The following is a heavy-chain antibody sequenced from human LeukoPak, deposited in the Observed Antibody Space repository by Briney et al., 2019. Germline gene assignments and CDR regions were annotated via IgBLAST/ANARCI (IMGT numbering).Heavy chain of an antibody. CDR2: INPRGGST. Sequence: ASVKVSCKASGYTFTNYYMHWVRQAPGQGLEWMGIINPRGGSTSYAQKLQGRVTMTRDTSTNTVYMDLSSLRSEDTAVYYCAREIGPIQLHLWGSAFDYWGQGTLVTVSS. D-gene: IGHD5-18*01. CDR3: AREIGPIQLHLWGSAFDY. J-gene: IGHJ4*02. V-gene: IGHV1-46*01. CDR1: GYTFTNYY.